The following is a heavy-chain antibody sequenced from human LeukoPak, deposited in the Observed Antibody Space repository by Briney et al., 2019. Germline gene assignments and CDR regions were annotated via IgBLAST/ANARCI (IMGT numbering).Heavy chain of an antibody. Sequence: GASVKVSCKASGYTFTSYGISWVRQAPGQGLEWMGWISAYNGNTNYAQKLQGRVTMTTDTSTSTAYMELRSLRSGDTAVYYCARDVTAAAGTPNWFDPWGQGTLVTVSS. CDR3: ARDVTAAAGTPNWFDP. J-gene: IGHJ5*02. V-gene: IGHV1-18*01. CDR1: GYTFTSYG. D-gene: IGHD6-13*01. CDR2: ISAYNGNT.